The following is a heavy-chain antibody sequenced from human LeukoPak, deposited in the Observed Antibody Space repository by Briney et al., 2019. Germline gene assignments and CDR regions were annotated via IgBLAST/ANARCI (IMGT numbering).Heavy chain of an antibody. CDR1: GFTFSSYS. CDR3: ARWNSSSWYDYFDY. Sequence: GGSLRLSCAASGFTFSSYSMNWVRQAPGKGLEWVSYISSSSSTIYYADSVKGRFTISRDNAKNSLYLQMNSLRDEDKAVYYCARWNSSSWYDYFDYWGQGTLVTVSS. J-gene: IGHJ4*02. D-gene: IGHD6-13*01. V-gene: IGHV3-48*02. CDR2: ISSSSSTI.